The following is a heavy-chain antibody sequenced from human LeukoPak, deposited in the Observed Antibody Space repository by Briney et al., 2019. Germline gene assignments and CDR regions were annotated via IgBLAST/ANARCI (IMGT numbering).Heavy chain of an antibody. Sequence: SVKVSCKASGYTFTSYGISWVRQAPGQGLEWMGCISAYNGNTNYAQKLQGRVTMTTDTSTSSAYMEVRSLRSDGTAVCYCARERLDVLGKGTTVTVSS. J-gene: IGHJ6*04. CDR3: ARERLDV. CDR1: GYTFTSYG. V-gene: IGHV1-18*01. CDR2: ISAYNGNT.